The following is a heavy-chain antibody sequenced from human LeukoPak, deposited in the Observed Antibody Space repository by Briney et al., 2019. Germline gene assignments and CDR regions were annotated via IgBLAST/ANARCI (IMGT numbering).Heavy chain of an antibody. CDR3: ATLDAFDI. V-gene: IGHV3-7*01. Sequence: GGSLRLSCAASAFTFSRYEMSWVRRAPGKGLEWVANIKKDGSEKYYVDSVKGRFTISRDNAKNSLYLQMNSLRAEDTAVYYCATLDAFDIWGQGTKVAVSS. J-gene: IGHJ3*02. CDR2: IKKDGSEK. CDR1: AFTFSRYE.